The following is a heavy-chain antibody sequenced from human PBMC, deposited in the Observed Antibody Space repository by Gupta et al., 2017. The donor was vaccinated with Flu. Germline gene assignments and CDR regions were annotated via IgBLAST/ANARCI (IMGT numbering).Heavy chain of an antibody. D-gene: IGHD3-10*01. J-gene: IGHJ4*02. CDR3: GRSRPGSRFLIDF. Sequence: VRQGTGKSLEWVSATGTTGDTYYADSVRGRFTVSRDDAKNSFYLQMNSLRVGDTALYYCGRSRPGSRFLIDFRGQGTLVTVSS. V-gene: IGHV3-13*01. CDR2: TGTTGDT.